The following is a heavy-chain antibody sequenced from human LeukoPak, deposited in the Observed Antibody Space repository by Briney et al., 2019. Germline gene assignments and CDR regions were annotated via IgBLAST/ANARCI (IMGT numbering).Heavy chain of an antibody. CDR3: AREVRYCSSTSCAPFDY. J-gene: IGHJ4*02. Sequence: PGGSLRLSCAASGFTFSSYAMSWVRQAPGKGLEWVAVISYDGSNKYYADSVKGRFTISRDNAKNSLYLQMNSLRAEDTAVYYCAREVRYCSSTSCAPFDYWGQGTLVTVSS. D-gene: IGHD2-2*01. CDR1: GFTFSSYA. V-gene: IGHV3-30-3*01. CDR2: ISYDGSNK.